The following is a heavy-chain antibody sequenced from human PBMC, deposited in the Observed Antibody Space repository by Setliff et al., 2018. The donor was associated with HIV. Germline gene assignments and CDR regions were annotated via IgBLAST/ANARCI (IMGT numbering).Heavy chain of an antibody. Sequence: GASVKVSCKASGYIFTNYAIQWVRQAPGQGLEWMGWINAGNGNTKYSQEFQGRVTITRDTSANTAYMELSNLRSEDTAIYYCLRRATAAEVFDYWGQGTLVTVSS. D-gene: IGHD6-13*01. CDR2: INAGNGNT. CDR3: LRRATAAEVFDY. CDR1: GYIFTNYA. V-gene: IGHV1-3*01. J-gene: IGHJ4*02.